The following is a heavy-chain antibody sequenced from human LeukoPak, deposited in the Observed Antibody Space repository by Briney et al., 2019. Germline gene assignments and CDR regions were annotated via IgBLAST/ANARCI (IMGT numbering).Heavy chain of an antibody. CDR2: IYYSGST. V-gene: IGHV4-39*01. J-gene: IGHJ4*02. CDR3: ARERYCSGGSCSSEIY. CDR1: GGSISSSSYY. Sequence: SETLSLTCTVSGGSISSSSYYWGWIRQPPGKGLEWIGSIYYSGSTYYNPSLKSRVTISVDTSKNQFSLKLSSVTAADTAVYYCARERYCSGGSCSSEIYWGQGTLVTVSS. D-gene: IGHD2-15*01.